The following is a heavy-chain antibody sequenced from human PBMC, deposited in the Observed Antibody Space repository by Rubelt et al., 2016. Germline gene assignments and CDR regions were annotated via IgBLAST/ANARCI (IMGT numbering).Heavy chain of an antibody. CDR2: INPSGGSK. CDR3: ARVYDSSDTYYFDY. Sequence: QVQLVQFGAEVKKPGASVKVSCKASGYTFTSYYMQWVRQAPGQGLEWMGIINPSGGSKSYAQNVQCRVTMTRDTSPSTVYMELSSLRSEDTAVYYCARVYDSSDTYYFDYWGQGTLVTVSS. J-gene: IGHJ4*02. V-gene: IGHV1-46*01. CDR1: GYTFTSYY. D-gene: IGHD3-22*01.